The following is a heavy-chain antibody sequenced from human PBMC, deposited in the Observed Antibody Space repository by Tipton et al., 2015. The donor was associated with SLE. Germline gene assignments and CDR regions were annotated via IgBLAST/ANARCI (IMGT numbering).Heavy chain of an antibody. CDR2: IGTAGDT. V-gene: IGHV3-13*01. CDR3: ARVGGNYYYGMDV. J-gene: IGHJ6*02. D-gene: IGHD3-16*01. CDR1: GFTFSSYD. Sequence: GSLRLSCAASGFTFSSYDMHWVRQATGKGLEWVSAIGTAGDTYYPGSVKGRFTISRENAKNSLYLQMNSLRAGDTAVYYCARVGGNYYYGMDVWGQGTTVTVSS.